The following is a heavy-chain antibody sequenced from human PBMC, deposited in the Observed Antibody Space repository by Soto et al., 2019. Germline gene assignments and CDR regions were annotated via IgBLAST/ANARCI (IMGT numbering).Heavy chain of an antibody. V-gene: IGHV3-21*01. CDR2: ISSSSSYI. CDR1: GFTFSSYS. Sequence: EVQLVESGGGLIKPGGSLRLSCAASGFTFSSYSMNWVRQAPGKGLEWVSSISSSSSYIYYADSVKGRFTISRDNAKNALYLQMNSLRAEDTAVYYCARDYQTRGYSGPKVYWGQGTLVTVSS. CDR3: ARDYQTRGYSGPKVY. J-gene: IGHJ4*02. D-gene: IGHD5-12*01.